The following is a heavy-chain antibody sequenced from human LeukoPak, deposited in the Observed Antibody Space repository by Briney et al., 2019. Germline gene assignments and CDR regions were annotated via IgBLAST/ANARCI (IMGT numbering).Heavy chain of an antibody. J-gene: IGHJ4*02. V-gene: IGHV4-59*01. CDR1: GGSLSDYY. Sequence: SETLSLTCIVSGGSLSDYYWSWIRQTPGKGLEWIGYIYNSGSTTYNPSLKSRVTISANTSKNQFSLKLSSVNAADTAVYYCVRKSSRSWVVEYWGQGTLVTVSS. D-gene: IGHD6-13*01. CDR3: VRKSSRSWVVEY. CDR2: IYNSGST.